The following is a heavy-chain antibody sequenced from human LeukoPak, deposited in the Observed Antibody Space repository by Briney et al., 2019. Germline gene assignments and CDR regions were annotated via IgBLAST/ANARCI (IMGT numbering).Heavy chain of an antibody. CDR2: IKEDGSEK. CDR3: VSCGTTTCIIRFDH. D-gene: IGHD2-2*01. CDR1: GFTFSRYW. Sequence: GGSLRLSCAASGFTFSRYWMNWVRQAPGKGLEWVASIKEDGSEKSYVDSVKGRFTISRDNAKNSLYLQMNGLRAEDTAVYYCVSCGTTTCIIRFDHWGQGTLVTVSS. J-gene: IGHJ4*02. V-gene: IGHV3-7*01.